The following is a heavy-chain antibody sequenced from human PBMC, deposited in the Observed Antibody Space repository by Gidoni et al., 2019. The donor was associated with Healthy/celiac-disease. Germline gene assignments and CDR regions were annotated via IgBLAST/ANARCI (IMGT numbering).Heavy chain of an antibody. CDR1: GLSLSTSGTR. CDR3: ARGIYSSSSSLGAFDI. CDR2: IDWDDDK. V-gene: IGHV2-70*04. Sequence: QVTLKASGPALVIPTQTLTLTCTFSGLSLSTSGTRVSWIRQPPGKALEWLARIDWDDDKFYSTSLKTRLTISKDTSKNQVVLTMTNMDPVDTDTYYCARGIYSSSSSLGAFDIWGQGTMVTVS. J-gene: IGHJ3*02. D-gene: IGHD6-6*01.